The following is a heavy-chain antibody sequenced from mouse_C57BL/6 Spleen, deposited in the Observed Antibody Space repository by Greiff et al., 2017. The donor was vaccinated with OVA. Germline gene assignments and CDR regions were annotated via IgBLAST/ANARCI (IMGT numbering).Heavy chain of an antibody. CDR3: TTRQLRLREWFAY. J-gene: IGHJ3*01. V-gene: IGHV14-4*01. D-gene: IGHD3-2*02. Sequence: EVQLQQSGAELVRPGASVKLSCTASGFNIKDDYMHWVKQRPEQGLEWIGWIDPENGDTEYASKFQGKATITADTSSNTAYLQLSSLTSEDTAVYYCTTRQLRLREWFAYWGQGTLVTVSA. CDR1: GFNIKDDY. CDR2: IDPENGDT.